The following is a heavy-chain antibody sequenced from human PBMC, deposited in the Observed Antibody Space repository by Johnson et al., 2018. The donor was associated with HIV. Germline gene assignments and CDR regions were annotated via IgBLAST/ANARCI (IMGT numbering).Heavy chain of an antibody. D-gene: IGHD6-13*01. CDR3: ARSEEWRGEGVYQI. CDR2: ISGSGGST. CDR1: GFTVSSNY. J-gene: IGHJ3*02. Sequence: VQLVESGGGLVQPGGSLRLSCAASGFTVSSNYMNWVRQAPGKGLEWVSVISGSGGSTYYADSVKGRFTISRDNSKNTLYLQMNSLRAEDTAVYYCARSEEWRGEGVYQIWGQGTMVTVSS. V-gene: IGHV3-23*04.